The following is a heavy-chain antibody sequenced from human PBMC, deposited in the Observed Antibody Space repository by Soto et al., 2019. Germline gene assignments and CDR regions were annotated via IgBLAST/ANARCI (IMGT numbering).Heavy chain of an antibody. D-gene: IGHD4-17*01. CDR3: AIDTTVTSPFDY. Sequence: ASVKVSCKASGXTFTSYAMHWVRQAPGQRREWMGWINAGNGNTKYSQKFQGRVTITRDTSASTAYMELSSLRSEDTAVYYCAIDTTVTSPFDYWGQGTLVTVSS. J-gene: IGHJ4*02. CDR2: INAGNGNT. V-gene: IGHV1-3*01. CDR1: GXTFTSYA.